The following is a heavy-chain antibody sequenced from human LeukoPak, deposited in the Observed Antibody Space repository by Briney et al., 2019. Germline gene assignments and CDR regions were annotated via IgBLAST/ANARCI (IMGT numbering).Heavy chain of an antibody. J-gene: IGHJ4*02. CDR2: ISWNSGSI. V-gene: IGHV3-9*01. CDR3: AKDMGDYDILTGYYDH. CDR1: GFTFDDYA. Sequence: GGSLRLSCAASGFTFDDYAMHWVRQAPGKGLEGVSGISWNSGSIGYADSVKGRFTISRDNAKNSLYLQMNSLRAEDTALYYCAKDMGDYDILTGYYDHWGQGTLVTVSS. D-gene: IGHD3-9*01.